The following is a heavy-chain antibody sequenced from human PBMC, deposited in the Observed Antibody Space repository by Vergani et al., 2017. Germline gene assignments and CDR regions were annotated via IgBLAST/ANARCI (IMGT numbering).Heavy chain of an antibody. J-gene: IGHJ4*01. V-gene: IGHV3-23*01. CDR1: GFTFSNSA. CDR3: VXEKIDLGSYFFDS. CDR2: ISGPGLST. Sequence: EVHLLESGGGLVQSGGSLRLSCAASGFTFSNSAVSWVRQAPGRGLAWVSSISGPGLSTYYADSVKGRFSISRDNSKSTVFLQMHSLRAEDTAIYYCVXEKIDLGSYFFDSWGHGILVTVSS. D-gene: IGHD2/OR15-2a*01.